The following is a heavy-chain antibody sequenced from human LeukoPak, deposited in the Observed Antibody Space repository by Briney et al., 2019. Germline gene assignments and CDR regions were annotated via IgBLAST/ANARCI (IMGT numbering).Heavy chain of an antibody. CDR3: ARSNDAFDI. J-gene: IGHJ3*02. Sequence: GGSLRLSCAASGFIFSSCWMSWVRQAPGKGLEWVSSISSSSSYIYYADSVKGRFTISRDNAKNSLYLQMNSLGAEDTAVYYCARSNDAFDIWGQGTMVTVSS. V-gene: IGHV3-21*01. CDR1: GFIFSSCW. CDR2: ISSSSSYI.